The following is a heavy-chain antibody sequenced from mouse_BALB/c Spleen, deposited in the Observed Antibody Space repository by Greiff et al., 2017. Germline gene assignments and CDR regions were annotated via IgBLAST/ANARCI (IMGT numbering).Heavy chain of an antibody. Sequence: QVQLQQSGPELVRPGVSVKISCKGSGYTFTDYAMHWVKQSHAKSLEWIGVISTYYGNTNYNQKFKGKATMTVDKSSSTAYMELARLTSEDSAIYYCARGATGAMDYWGQGTSVTVSS. J-gene: IGHJ4*01. V-gene: IGHV1-67*01. D-gene: IGHD3-1*01. CDR3: ARGATGAMDY. CDR2: ISTYYGNT. CDR1: GYTFTDYA.